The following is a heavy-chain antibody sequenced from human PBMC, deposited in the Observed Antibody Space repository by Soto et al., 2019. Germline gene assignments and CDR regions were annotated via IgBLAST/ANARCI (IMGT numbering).Heavy chain of an antibody. Sequence: ASVKVSCKASGYTFTGYYMHWVRQAPGQGLEWMEWINPNSGGTNYAQKFQGRVTMTRDTSISTAYMELSRLRSDDTAVYYCAREGYSSSRRDAFDIWGQGTMVTVSS. CDR1: GYTFTGYY. D-gene: IGHD6-13*01. CDR3: AREGYSSSRRDAFDI. V-gene: IGHV1-2*02. J-gene: IGHJ3*02. CDR2: INPNSGGT.